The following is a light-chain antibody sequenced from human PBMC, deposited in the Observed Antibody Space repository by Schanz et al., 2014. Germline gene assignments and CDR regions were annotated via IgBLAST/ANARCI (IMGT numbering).Light chain of an antibody. CDR3: ATWDDSLNGHVV. CDR1: SSNVGSNY. Sequence: QSVLTQPPSASGTPGQRVTISCSGSSSNVGSNYVYWYQQLPGTAPKLLIHSNNQRPSGVPDRFSGSRSGTSASLAISGLQSEDEAHYYCATWDDSLNGHVVFGGGTKLTVL. CDR2: SNN. V-gene: IGLV1-44*01. J-gene: IGLJ2*01.